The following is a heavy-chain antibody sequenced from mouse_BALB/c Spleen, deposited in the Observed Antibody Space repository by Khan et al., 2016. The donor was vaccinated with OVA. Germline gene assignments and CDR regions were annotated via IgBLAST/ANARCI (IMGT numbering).Heavy chain of an antibody. Sequence: EVQLQESGPGLVKPSQSLSLTCTVAGYSITSDYAWNWIRQFPGNKLEWMGYISYSGSTGYNPSLKSRISITRDTSKNQFFLQLNSVTTEDTATXCCARELGRYYAMDYWGQGTSVTVSS. CDR2: ISYSGST. D-gene: IGHD4-1*01. CDR1: GYSITSDYA. J-gene: IGHJ4*01. V-gene: IGHV3-2*02. CDR3: ARELGRYYAMDY.